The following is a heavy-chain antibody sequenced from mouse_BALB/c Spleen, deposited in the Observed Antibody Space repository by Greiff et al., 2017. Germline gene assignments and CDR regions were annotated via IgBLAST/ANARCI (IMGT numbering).Heavy chain of an antibody. CDR2: ISSGGSYT. Sequence: EVKLVESGGDLVKPGGSLKLSCAASGFTFSSYGMSWVRQTPDKRLEWVATISSGGSYTYYPDSVQGRCTISRGNAKNTLYLQMSSLKSEDTAMYYCARQGNLYYFDYGGQGTTLTVAA. V-gene: IGHV5-6*01. CDR1: GFTFSSYG. D-gene: IGHD2-1*01. J-gene: IGHJ2*01. CDR3: ARQGNLYYFDY.